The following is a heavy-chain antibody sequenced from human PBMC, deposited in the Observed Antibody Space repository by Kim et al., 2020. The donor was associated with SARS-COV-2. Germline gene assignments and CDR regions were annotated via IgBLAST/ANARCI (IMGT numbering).Heavy chain of an antibody. CDR1: GFTFNSYG. V-gene: IGHV3-30*18. CDR2: ISYDGSNQ. Sequence: GGSLRLSCAASGFTFNSYGMHWVRQAPGKGLEWVAVISYDGSNQYYADSVKGRFTISRDNSKNTLYLQMNSLRPEDTAVYYCAKAVAAYWYFGLWGRGTLVTVS. J-gene: IGHJ2*01. CDR3: AKAVAAYWYFGL. D-gene: IGHD6-6*01.